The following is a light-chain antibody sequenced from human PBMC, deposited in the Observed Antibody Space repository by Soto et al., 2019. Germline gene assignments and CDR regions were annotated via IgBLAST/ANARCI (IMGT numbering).Light chain of an antibody. CDR3: AAWDDSLNGLV. V-gene: IGLV1-44*01. Sequence: QSVLTQPPSASGTPGQRVTVSCSGSSSNIGSNTVNWYQQLPGTDPKLLIYSNNQRPSGVPDRFSGSKSGTSASLAISGLQSEDAADYYCAAWDDSLNGLVFGGGTKLTVL. J-gene: IGLJ2*01. CDR2: SNN. CDR1: SSNIGSNT.